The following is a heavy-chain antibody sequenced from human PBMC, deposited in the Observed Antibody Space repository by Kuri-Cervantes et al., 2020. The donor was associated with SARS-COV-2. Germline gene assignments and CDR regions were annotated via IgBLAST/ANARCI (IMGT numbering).Heavy chain of an antibody. Sequence: ETLSLTCTVSGGSISSSSYYWGWIRQPPGKGLEWVALIDQEGGANYYVDSVKGRFTVSRDNAKNSLFLQMNSLRAEDTAVYYCARDLRWGYFDYWGQGTLVTVSS. CDR1: GGSISSSSYY. CDR2: IDQEGGAN. D-gene: IGHD4-23*01. J-gene: IGHJ4*02. CDR3: ARDLRWGYFDY. V-gene: IGHV3-7*01.